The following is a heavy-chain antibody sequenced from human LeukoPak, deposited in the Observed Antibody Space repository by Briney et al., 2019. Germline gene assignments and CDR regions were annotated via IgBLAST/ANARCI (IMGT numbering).Heavy chain of an antibody. Sequence: GESLKISCKGSGYSFTSHRIGWVRQMPGKGLEWMGIIYPGDSDTRYSPSFQGQVTISADKSISTAYLQWSSLKASDTAMYYCARGWAYCGGDCFSDAFDIWGQGTMVTVSS. V-gene: IGHV5-51*01. D-gene: IGHD2-21*02. J-gene: IGHJ3*02. CDR2: IYPGDSDT. CDR1: GYSFTSHR. CDR3: ARGWAYCGGDCFSDAFDI.